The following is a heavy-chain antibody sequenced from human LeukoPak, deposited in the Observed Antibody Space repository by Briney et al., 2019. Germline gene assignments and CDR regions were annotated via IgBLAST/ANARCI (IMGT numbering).Heavy chain of an antibody. CDR3: ARSRGYCSGGSCYYFDY. D-gene: IGHD2-15*01. CDR1: GASISNYY. Sequence: PSETLSLTCTVSGASISNYYWSWVRQPAGKGLEWIGRMYITGSTNYNPSLKSRVTISVDTSKNQFSLKLSSVTAADTAVYYCARSRGYCSGGSCYYFDYWGQGTLVTVSS. J-gene: IGHJ4*02. V-gene: IGHV4-4*07. CDR2: MYITGST.